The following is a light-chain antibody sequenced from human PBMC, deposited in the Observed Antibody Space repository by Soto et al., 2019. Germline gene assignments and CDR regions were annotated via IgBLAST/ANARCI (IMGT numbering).Light chain of an antibody. CDR1: QSVSNNY. CDR2: GAS. Sequence: EIVLTHSPGTLSLSPGRRATFSCRASQSVSNNYLAWYQQKPGQAPRLLIYGASNRATGIPDRFSGSGSGTDFTLTISRLETEDFAVYYCQQYGSSGTFGQGTKVDIK. J-gene: IGKJ1*01. CDR3: QQYGSSGT. V-gene: IGKV3-20*01.